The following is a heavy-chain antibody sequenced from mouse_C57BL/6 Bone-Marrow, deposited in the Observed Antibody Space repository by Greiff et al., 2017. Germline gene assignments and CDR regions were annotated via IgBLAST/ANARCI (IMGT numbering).Heavy chain of an antibody. CDR3: ARRAMVTSPDYFDY. D-gene: IGHD2-2*01. J-gene: IGHJ2*01. CDR1: GYTFTSYG. V-gene: IGHV1-81*01. Sequence: VMLVESGAELARPGASVKLSCKASGYTFTSYGISWVKQRTGQGLEWIGEIYPRSGNTYYNEKFKGKATLTADKSSSTAYMELRSLTSEDSAVYFCARRAMVTSPDYFDYWGQGTTLTVSS. CDR2: IYPRSGNT.